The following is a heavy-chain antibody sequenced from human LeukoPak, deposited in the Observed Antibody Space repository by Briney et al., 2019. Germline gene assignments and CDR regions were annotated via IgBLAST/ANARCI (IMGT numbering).Heavy chain of an antibody. V-gene: IGHV1-18*01. J-gene: IGHJ3*02. CDR2: ISAYNGNT. D-gene: IGHD1-26*01. Sequence: ASVKVSCKASGYTFTSYGISWVRQAPGQGLEWMGWISAYNGNTNYAQKLQGRVTMTTDTSTSTAYKELRSLRSDDTAVYYCARDEVVVGATENAFDIWGQGTMVTVSS. CDR1: GYTFTSYG. CDR3: ARDEVVVGATENAFDI.